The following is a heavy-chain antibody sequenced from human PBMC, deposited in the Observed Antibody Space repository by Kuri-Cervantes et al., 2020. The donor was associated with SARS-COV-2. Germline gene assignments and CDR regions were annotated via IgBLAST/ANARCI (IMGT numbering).Heavy chain of an antibody. CDR3: ERDLGGSAGDMDV. J-gene: IGHJ6*03. D-gene: IGHD3-16*01. V-gene: IGHV4-39*07. CDR1: GCSISSSSYY. Sequence: GSLRPSCPLSGCSISSSSYYWGWIRQPPGRGLEWIWSIYHSGSTYYNPSLKSRVTISVDTSKNQFCLKLGSVTAAYTAVYYCERDLGGSAGDMDVWGKGTTVTVSS. CDR2: IYHSGST.